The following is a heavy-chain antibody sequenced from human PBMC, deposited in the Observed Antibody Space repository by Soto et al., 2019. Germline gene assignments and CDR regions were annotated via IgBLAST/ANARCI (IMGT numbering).Heavy chain of an antibody. V-gene: IGHV4-38-2*02. D-gene: IGHD3-10*01. CDR3: ARILEDGSGSYILYYYGMDV. CDR1: GYPISSGYY. J-gene: IGHJ6*02. CDR2: IYHSGST. Sequence: SETLSLTCTVSGYPISSGYYWGWIRQPPGKGLEWIGSIYHSGSTYYNPSLKSRVTISVDTSKNQFSLKLSSVTAADTAVYYCARILEDGSGSYILYYYGMDVWGQGTTVTVSS.